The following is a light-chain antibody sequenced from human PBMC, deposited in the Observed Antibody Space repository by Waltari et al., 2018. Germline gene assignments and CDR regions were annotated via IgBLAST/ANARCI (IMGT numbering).Light chain of an antibody. CDR2: EVT. CDR3: SSYSGSNKLV. Sequence: QSALTQPPSASGSPGQSVTISCTGTSSHVGGYNSVSWYQQHPGKAPKLMIYEVTKRPSGVPDRFSGSKSGNTASLTVSGLQAEDETDYYCSSYSGSNKLVFGGGTKLTVL. V-gene: IGLV2-8*01. CDR1: SSHVGGYNS. J-gene: IGLJ2*01.